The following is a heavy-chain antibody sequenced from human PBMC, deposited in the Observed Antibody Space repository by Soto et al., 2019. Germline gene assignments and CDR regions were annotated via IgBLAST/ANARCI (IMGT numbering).Heavy chain of an antibody. Sequence: ASVKVSCKASGYTSNTYGFTWVRQAPGQGLEWMGWLGAHNGDTNYVQKFQGRVTMTTDTSTTTSYMELRSLTSDDTAVYFCARDWRGAEGFDPWGQGTLVTVSS. CDR1: GYTSNTYG. V-gene: IGHV1-18*01. D-gene: IGHD3-3*01. CDR2: LGAHNGDT. CDR3: ARDWRGAEGFDP. J-gene: IGHJ5*02.